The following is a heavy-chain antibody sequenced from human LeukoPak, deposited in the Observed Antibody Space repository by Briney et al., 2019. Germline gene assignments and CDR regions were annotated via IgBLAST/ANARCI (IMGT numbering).Heavy chain of an antibody. Sequence: PGGSLRLSCSVSGFTFSSHAMHWVRQAPGKGLECVAYISYDGSFQYHADSVKGRFTISRDNSKDILYLQMNSPRVDDSATYYCVGEVGSRQMNSWGQGTLVTVSS. D-gene: IGHD1-26*01. CDR2: ISYDGSFQ. J-gene: IGHJ5*02. V-gene: IGHV3-30-3*01. CDR1: GFTFSSHA. CDR3: VGEVGSRQMNS.